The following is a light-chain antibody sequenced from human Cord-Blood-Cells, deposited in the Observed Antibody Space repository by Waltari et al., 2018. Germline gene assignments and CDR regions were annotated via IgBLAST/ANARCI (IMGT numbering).Light chain of an antibody. CDR1: ESVLYSSNNKNY. Sequence: DIVMTKSPDSLAVSLGERAIINCKSCESVLYSSNNKNYLAWYQQKPGQPPKLLIYWASTRESGVPDRFSGIWSWTDFTLSISSLQAEYVAVYYCQQYYSTPFTFGPGTKVDIK. CDR3: QQYYSTPFT. V-gene: IGKV4-1*01. J-gene: IGKJ3*01. CDR2: WAS.